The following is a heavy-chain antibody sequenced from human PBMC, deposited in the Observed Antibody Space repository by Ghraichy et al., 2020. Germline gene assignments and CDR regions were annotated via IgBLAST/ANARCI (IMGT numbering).Heavy chain of an antibody. CDR2: INHSGST. CDR1: GGSFSGYY. V-gene: IGHV4-34*01. J-gene: IGHJ6*02. Sequence: SQTLSLTCAVYGGSFSGYYWSWIRQPPGKGLEWIGEINHSGSTNYNPSLKSRVTISVDTSKNQFSLKLSSVTAADTAVYYCARGRRGSEYYYYYYGMDVWGQGTTVTVSS. CDR3: ARGRRGSEYYYYYYGMDV. D-gene: IGHD3-10*01.